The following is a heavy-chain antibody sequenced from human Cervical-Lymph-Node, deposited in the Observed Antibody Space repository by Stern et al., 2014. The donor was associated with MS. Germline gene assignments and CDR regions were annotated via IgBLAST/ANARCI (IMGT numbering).Heavy chain of an antibody. V-gene: IGHV3-30*18. J-gene: IGHJ4*02. D-gene: IGHD3-10*01. CDR1: GFTFSNYG. Sequence: VQLVESGGGVVQPGRSLRLSCAASGFTFSNYGMHWVRQAPGKGLEWVAVMSYDGTNKYYADSVKGRFSISRDNSKNTVYVQMNSLRAEDTAVYYCAKDPRRLYYYGSGSSLYYFDYWGQGTLVTVSS. CDR3: AKDPRRLYYYGSGSSLYYFDY. CDR2: MSYDGTNK.